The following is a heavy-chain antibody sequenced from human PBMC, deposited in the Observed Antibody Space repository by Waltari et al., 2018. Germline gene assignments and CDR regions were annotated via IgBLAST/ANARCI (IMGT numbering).Heavy chain of an antibody. D-gene: IGHD3-10*01. Sequence: RQAPGKGLEWMGGFDPEDGETIYAQKFQGRVTMTEDTSTDTAYMELSSLRSEDTAVYYCATDGSGSYLGYYYYGMDVWGQGTTVTVSS. CDR3: ATDGSGSYLGYYYYGMDV. V-gene: IGHV1-24*01. CDR2: FDPEDGET. J-gene: IGHJ6*02.